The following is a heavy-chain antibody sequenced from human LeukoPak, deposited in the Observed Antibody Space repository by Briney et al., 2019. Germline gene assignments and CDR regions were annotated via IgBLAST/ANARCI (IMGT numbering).Heavy chain of an antibody. CDR2: ISYDGSNK. J-gene: IGHJ4*02. Sequence: PGGSLRLSCAASAFTLSSYGMYWVRQAPGKGLEWVAAISYDGSNKYYADSVKGRFTISRDNSKNTLYLQMNSLRAEDTAVYYCAKGLQKFDSSSSFDYWDQGTLVTVSS. V-gene: IGHV3-30*18. CDR1: AFTLSSYG. CDR3: AKGLQKFDSSSSFDY. D-gene: IGHD6-6*01.